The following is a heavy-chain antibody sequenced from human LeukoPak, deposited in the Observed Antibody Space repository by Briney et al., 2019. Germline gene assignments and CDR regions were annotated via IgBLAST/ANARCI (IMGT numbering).Heavy chain of an antibody. J-gene: IGHJ5*02. Sequence: SETLSLTCTVSGGSISSYYWSWIRQPPGKGLEWIGYIYYSGSTNYNPSPKSRVTISVDTSKNQFSLKLSSVTAADTAVYYCARRNPYCSSTSCYQSPWFDPWGQGTLVTVSS. CDR3: ARRNPYCSSTSCYQSPWFDP. D-gene: IGHD2-2*01. CDR2: IYYSGST. CDR1: GGSISSYY. V-gene: IGHV4-59*08.